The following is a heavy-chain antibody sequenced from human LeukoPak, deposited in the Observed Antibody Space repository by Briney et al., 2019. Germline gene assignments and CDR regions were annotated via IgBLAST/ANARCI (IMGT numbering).Heavy chain of an antibody. V-gene: IGHV3-43*02. CDR1: GFTLDDYA. CDR3: AKVSDMVATYGAFDI. CDR2: IRGDGGRT. J-gene: IGHJ3*02. D-gene: IGHD5-12*01. Sequence: GGSLRLSSAASGFTLDDYALCCGRQAPGEGLEWVSLIRGDGGRTYYADSVKGRFTSYKDNSKNSLYLQMNSLRTEDTALYYCAKVSDMVATYGAFDIWGQGTMVTVSS.